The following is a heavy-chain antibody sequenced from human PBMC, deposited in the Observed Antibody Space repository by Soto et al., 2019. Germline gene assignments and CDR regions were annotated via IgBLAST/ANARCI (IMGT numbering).Heavy chain of an antibody. V-gene: IGHV3-21*01. CDR1: GFTFSSYS. Sequence: EVQLVESGGGLVKPGGSLRLSCAASGFTFSSYSMNWVRQAPGKGLEWVSSISSSSSYIYYADSVKGRFTISRDNAKNSLYLQMNSLRAEDTAVYYCAREGNSNSEYFQHWGQGTLVTVSS. J-gene: IGHJ1*01. CDR2: ISSSSSYI. CDR3: AREGNSNSEYFQH. D-gene: IGHD4-4*01.